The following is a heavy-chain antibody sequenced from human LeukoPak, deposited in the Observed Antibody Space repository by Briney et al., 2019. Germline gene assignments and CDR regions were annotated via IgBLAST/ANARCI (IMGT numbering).Heavy chain of an antibody. CDR3: AGAPNQHYFDY. CDR2: IYYTGTT. V-gene: IGHV4-59*01. Sequence: PSETLSLTCTVSSGSITSYYWSWIRQPPGKGREYIGHIYYTGTTDYNPPLKSRVTMSVDTSKSQFSLRLIAVTASDTGVYFCAGAPNQHYFDYWGQGTLVAVSS. CDR1: SGSITSYY. J-gene: IGHJ4*02.